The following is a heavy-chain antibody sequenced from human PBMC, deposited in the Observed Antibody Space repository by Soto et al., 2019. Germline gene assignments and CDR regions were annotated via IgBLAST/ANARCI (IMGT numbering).Heavy chain of an antibody. V-gene: IGHV3-30-3*01. CDR2: ISYDGSNN. CDR1: GFTFSSYA. J-gene: IGHJ1*01. Sequence: QVQLVESGGGVVQPGKSLRLSCAASGFTFSSYAMHWVRQAPGKGLEWVAVISYDGSNNYYADSVKGRFTISRDNSKNTLYLQMNSLRAEDTAVYYCARGSYSGSLEYFQHWGQGTLVTVSS. CDR3: ARGSYSGSLEYFQH. D-gene: IGHD1-26*01.